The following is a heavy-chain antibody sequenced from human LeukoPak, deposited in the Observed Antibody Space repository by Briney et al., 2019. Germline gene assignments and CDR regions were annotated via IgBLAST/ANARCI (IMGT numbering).Heavy chain of an antibody. CDR2: IYYSGST. CDR3: ARGVNILTGYYPNWFDP. Sequence: SETLSLTCTVSGGSISSSSYYWGWIRQPPGKGLEWIGSIYYSGSTYYNPSLKSRVTISVDTSKNQFSLKLSSVTAADTAVYYCARGVNILTGYYPNWFDPWGQGTLVTVSS. J-gene: IGHJ5*02. D-gene: IGHD3-9*01. CDR1: GGSISSSSYY. V-gene: IGHV4-39*07.